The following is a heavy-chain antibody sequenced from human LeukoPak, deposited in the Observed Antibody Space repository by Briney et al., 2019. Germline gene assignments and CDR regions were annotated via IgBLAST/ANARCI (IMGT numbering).Heavy chain of an antibody. CDR1: GFTFSSYA. CDR3: ARGIAVAGTYVFNYYYYYMDV. V-gene: IGHV4-4*09. J-gene: IGHJ6*03. CDR2: IYTSGST. D-gene: IGHD6-19*01. Sequence: PGGSLRLSCAASGFTFSSYAMSWVRQPPGKGLEWIGYIYTSGSTNYNPSLKSRVTISVDTSKNQFSLKLSSVTAADTAVYYCARGIAVAGTYVFNYYYYYMDVWGKGTTVTVSS.